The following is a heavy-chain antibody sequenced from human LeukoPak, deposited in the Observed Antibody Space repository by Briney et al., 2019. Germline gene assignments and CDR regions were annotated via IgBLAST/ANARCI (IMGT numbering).Heavy chain of an antibody. Sequence: SQTLSLTCTVSGGSISSGGYYWSWIRQPPGKGLEWIGYIYHGGSTNYNPSLKSRVTISVDKSKSQFSLKLDSVTAADTAVYHCARNDYYSADYWGQGTLVTVSS. CDR1: GGSISSGGYY. CDR3: ARNDYYSADY. CDR2: IYHGGST. V-gene: IGHV4-30-2*01. J-gene: IGHJ4*02. D-gene: IGHD3-22*01.